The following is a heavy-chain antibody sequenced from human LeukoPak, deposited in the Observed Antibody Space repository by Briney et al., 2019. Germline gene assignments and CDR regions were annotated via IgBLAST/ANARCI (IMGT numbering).Heavy chain of an antibody. J-gene: IGHJ3*02. CDR3: ASQLERDAFDI. CDR2: IIPIFGTA. CDR1: GGTLSSYA. Sequence: SVKVSCKASGGTLSSYAISWVRQAPGQGLEWMGGIIPIFGTANYAQKFQGRVTITTDESTSTAYMELSSLRSEDTAVYYCASQLERDAFDIWGQGTMATVSS. V-gene: IGHV1-69*05. D-gene: IGHD1-1*01.